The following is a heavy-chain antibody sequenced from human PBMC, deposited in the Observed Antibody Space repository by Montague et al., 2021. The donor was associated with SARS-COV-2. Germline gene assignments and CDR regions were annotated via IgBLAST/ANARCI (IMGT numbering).Heavy chain of an antibody. CDR1: GGSISSYY. CDR3: ARGPTNNIGMVATRLDY. V-gene: IGHV4-34*01. D-gene: IGHD5-12*01. Sequence: SETLSLTCTVSGGSISSYYWSWIRQPPGKGLEWIGEINHSGSTNYNPSLKSRVTISVDTSNNQFSLKLTSVTAADTAVYYCARGPTNNIGMVATRLDYWGQGTLVTVSS. J-gene: IGHJ4*02. CDR2: INHSGST.